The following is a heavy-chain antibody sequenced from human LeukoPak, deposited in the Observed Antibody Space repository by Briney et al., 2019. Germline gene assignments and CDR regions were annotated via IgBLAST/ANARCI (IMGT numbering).Heavy chain of an antibody. CDR1: GFTFSSSE. D-gene: IGHD6-19*01. V-gene: IGHV3-48*03. Sequence: GGSLRLSCAASGFTFSSSEMHWVRQAPGKGLEWVSFISGSGSSIYYADSMKGRFTISRDNAKNSLYLQLNSLRAEDTAVYYCVRDMGGWQTYFDYWGQGTLVTVSS. CDR3: VRDMGGWQTYFDY. J-gene: IGHJ4*02. CDR2: ISGSGSSI.